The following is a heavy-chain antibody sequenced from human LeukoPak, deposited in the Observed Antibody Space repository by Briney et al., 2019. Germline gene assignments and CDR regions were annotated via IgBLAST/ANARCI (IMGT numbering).Heavy chain of an antibody. D-gene: IGHD3-9*01. CDR1: GGSISSYY. Sequence: KTSETLSLTCTVSGGSISSYYWSWIRQPPGKGLEWIGYIYYSGSTDYNPSLKSRVTISVDTSKNQFSLKLSSVTAADTAVYYCARGYQRYFAGMVNPWGQRTLVTVSS. CDR3: ARGYQRYFAGMVNP. J-gene: IGHJ5*02. V-gene: IGHV4-59*01. CDR2: IYYSGST.